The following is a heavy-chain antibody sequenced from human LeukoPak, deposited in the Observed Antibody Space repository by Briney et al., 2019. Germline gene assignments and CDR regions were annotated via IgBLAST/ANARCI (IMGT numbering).Heavy chain of an antibody. CDR2: ISGRGSST. CDR3: AKDEKDSGYGLDAFDI. CDR1: GFTFSSYA. D-gene: IGHD5-12*01. Sequence: GGSLRLSCAASGFTFSSYAMNWVRQAPGKGLEWVSGISGRGSSTYYADSVKGRFTISRDNSKNTLYLQMNSLRAEDTALYYCAKDEKDSGYGLDAFDIWGQGTMVTASS. J-gene: IGHJ3*02. V-gene: IGHV3-23*01.